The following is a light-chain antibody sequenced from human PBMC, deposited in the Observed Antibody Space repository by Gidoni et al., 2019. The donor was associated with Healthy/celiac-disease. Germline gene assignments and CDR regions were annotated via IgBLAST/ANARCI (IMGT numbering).Light chain of an antibody. CDR1: SSDVGSYNL. Sequence: QSALTKPASVSGSPGQAITISCTGTSSDVGSYNLVSWYQQHPGKAPKLMIYKVRKRPSGVSNRFSGSKSGNTASLTISGLQAEDEADYYCCSYAGSSTAWVFGGGTKLTVL. CDR3: CSYAGSSTAWV. CDR2: KVR. J-gene: IGLJ3*02. V-gene: IGLV2-23*02.